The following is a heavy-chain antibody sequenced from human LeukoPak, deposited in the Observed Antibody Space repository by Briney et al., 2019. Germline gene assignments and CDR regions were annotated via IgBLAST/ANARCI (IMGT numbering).Heavy chain of an antibody. CDR1: GYTFTSYY. CDR2: INPNSGGT. V-gene: IGHV1-2*02. D-gene: IGHD6-13*01. J-gene: IGHJ3*02. CDR3: ASAGIAAAGEKHDAFDI. Sequence: ASVKVSCKASGYTFTSYYMHWVRQAPGQGLEWMGWINPNSGGTNYAQKFQGRVTMTRDTSISTAYMELSRLRSDDTAVYYCASAGIAAAGEKHDAFDIWGQGTMVTVSS.